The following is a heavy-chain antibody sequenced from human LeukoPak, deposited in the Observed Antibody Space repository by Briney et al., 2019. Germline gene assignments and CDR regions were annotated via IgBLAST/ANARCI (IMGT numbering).Heavy chain of an antibody. Sequence: PSETLSLTCAVYGVSFSGYYWSWIRQPPGKGLEWIGEINHSGSTNYNPSLKSRVTISVDTSKNQFSLKLSSVTAADTAVYYCARGFRQGWFDPWGQGTLVTVSS. CDR1: GVSFSGYY. CDR2: INHSGST. V-gene: IGHV4-34*01. J-gene: IGHJ5*02. CDR3: ARGFRQGWFDP.